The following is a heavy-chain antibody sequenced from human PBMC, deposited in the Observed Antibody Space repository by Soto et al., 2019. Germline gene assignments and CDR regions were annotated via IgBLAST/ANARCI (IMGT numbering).Heavy chain of an antibody. CDR2: IDPSDSYT. CDR1: GYSFTSYW. D-gene: IGHD4-17*01. V-gene: IGHV5-10-1*01. Sequence: PGESLKISCKGSGYSFTSYWISWVRQMPGKGLEWMGRIDPSDSYTNYSPSFQGHVTISADKSISTAYLQWSSLKASDTAMYYCARRAPTTVTSLYYYYYGIDVWGQGTTVTVSS. CDR3: ARRAPTTVTSLYYYYYGIDV. J-gene: IGHJ6*02.